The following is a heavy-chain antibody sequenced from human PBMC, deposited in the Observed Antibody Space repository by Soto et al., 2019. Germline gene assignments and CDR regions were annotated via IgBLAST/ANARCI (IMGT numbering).Heavy chain of an antibody. CDR1: GGSISPYY. J-gene: IGHJ5*02. CDR3: ARGLKVPAVTQMQTNSFDP. Sequence: SETLSLTCTVSGGSISPYYSGWIRQPPGKGLEWIGYVYYSGSTNYNPSLESRVTISVDTSKTRFSLKLSSVTAADTDVYYCARGLKVPAVTQMQTNSFDPWGQGTLVT. D-gene: IGHD3-10*01. V-gene: IGHV4-59*12. CDR2: VYYSGST.